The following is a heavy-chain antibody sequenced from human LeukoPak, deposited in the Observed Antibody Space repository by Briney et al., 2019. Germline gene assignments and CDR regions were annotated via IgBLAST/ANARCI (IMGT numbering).Heavy chain of an antibody. D-gene: IGHD1-26*01. CDR1: GFTFNNYG. CDR3: ARGGSYLSAFDI. CDR2: IRYDGSNT. V-gene: IGHV3-30*02. J-gene: IGHJ3*02. Sequence: PGGSLRLSCAASGFTFNNYGMHWVRQAPGKGLEWLAFIRYDGSNTYYADSVKGRFTVSRDDSKNTLYLQMNSLRAEYTAVYYCARGGSYLSAFDIWGQGTMVTVSS.